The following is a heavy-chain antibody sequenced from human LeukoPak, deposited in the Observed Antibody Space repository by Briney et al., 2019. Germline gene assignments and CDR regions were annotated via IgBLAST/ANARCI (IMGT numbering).Heavy chain of an antibody. D-gene: IGHD3-22*01. CDR2: ISAYNCNT. Sequence: ASVKVSCKASGYTFTSYGISWVRQAPGQGLEWMGWISAYNCNTNYAQELQGRVTITTDTSTSTAYMELRSLRSDDTAVYYCARVGVHYYDSSEISSGAFDIWGQGTMVTVSS. CDR3: ARVGVHYYDSSEISSGAFDI. CDR1: GYTFTSYG. V-gene: IGHV1-18*01. J-gene: IGHJ3*02.